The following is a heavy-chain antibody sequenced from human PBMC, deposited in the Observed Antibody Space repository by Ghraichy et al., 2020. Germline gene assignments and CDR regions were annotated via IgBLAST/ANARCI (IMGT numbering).Heavy chain of an antibody. CDR3: ARDSVHLGELSLNYFDY. CDR2: IYSGGST. D-gene: IGHD3-16*02. J-gene: IGHJ4*02. Sequence: GGSLRLSCAASGFTVSSNYMSWVRQAPGKGLEWVSVIYSGGSTYYADSVKGRFTISRDNSKNTLYLQMNSLRAEDTAVYYCARDSVHLGELSLNYFDYWGQGTLVTVSS. CDR1: GFTVSSNY. V-gene: IGHV3-53*01.